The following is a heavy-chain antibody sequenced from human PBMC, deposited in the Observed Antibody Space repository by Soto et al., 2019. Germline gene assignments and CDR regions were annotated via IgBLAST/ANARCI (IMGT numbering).Heavy chain of an antibody. D-gene: IGHD3-22*01. V-gene: IGHV5-10-1*01. CDR2: IDPSDSYT. J-gene: IGHJ6*02. Sequence: GESLKISCKGSGYSFTSYWISWVRQMPGKGLEWMGRIDPSDSYTNYSPSFQGHITISADKSISTAYLQWSSLKASDTAMYYCALNHNLIIYDTYYYGMDVWGQGTTVTVYS. CDR1: GYSFTSYW. CDR3: ALNHNLIIYDTYYYGMDV.